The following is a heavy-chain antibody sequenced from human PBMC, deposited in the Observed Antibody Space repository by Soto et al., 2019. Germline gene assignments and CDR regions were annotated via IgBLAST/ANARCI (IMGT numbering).Heavy chain of an antibody. CDR1: GFTFSRHW. D-gene: IGHD5-18*01. J-gene: IGHJ4*02. CDR3: AAERAEARGYSYGRTLDD. Sequence: EEQLVESGGGLVKPGGSLRLSCAASGFTFSRHWLHWVRQVPGKGPVWVSRINNDGTTTAYADSVKGRFSISRDNADNTLFLQMNNLRAEDTGVYYCAAERAEARGYSYGRTLDDWGQGSLVAVSS. V-gene: IGHV3-74*02. CDR2: INNDGTTT.